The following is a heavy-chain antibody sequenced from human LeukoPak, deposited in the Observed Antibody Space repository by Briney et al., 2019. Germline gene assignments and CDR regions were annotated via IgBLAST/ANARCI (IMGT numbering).Heavy chain of an antibody. D-gene: IGHD6-13*01. Sequence: PSQTLSLTCTVSGGSISSGGFYWSWIRQPPGKGLEWIGYIYYSDSTYYNPSLESRVTISVDTSKRQFSLKLSSVTAADTAVYYCARRAHSWTGRYNWFDPWGQGTLVTVSS. CDR1: GGSISSGGFY. CDR2: IYYSDST. V-gene: IGHV4-31*03. CDR3: ARRAHSWTGRYNWFDP. J-gene: IGHJ5*02.